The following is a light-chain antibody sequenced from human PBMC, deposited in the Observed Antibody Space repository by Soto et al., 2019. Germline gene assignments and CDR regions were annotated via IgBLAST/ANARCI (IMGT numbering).Light chain of an antibody. J-gene: IGKJ2*01. CDR2: GAS. V-gene: IGKV3-20*01. Sequence: EIVLTQSPATLSSSPGERATLSCRASQSVSSSYLAWYQHKPGQAPRLRIYGASSRATVITDRFSGSGTGTDFTLTIRKLEPEDFAVYYGRQYSSSNTFGQGTKLEIK. CDR1: QSVSSSY. CDR3: RQYSSSNT.